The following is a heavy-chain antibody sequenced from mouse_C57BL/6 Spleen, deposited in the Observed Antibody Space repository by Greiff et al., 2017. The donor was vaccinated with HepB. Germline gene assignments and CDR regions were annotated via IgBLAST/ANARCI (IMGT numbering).Heavy chain of an antibody. CDR1: GYAFSSSW. D-gene: IGHD3-2*02. V-gene: IGHV1-82*01. CDR3: ARWTAQDYFDY. Sequence: QVQLQQSGPELVKPGASVKISCKASGYAFSSSWMNWVKQRPGKGLEWIGLIYPGDGDTNYNGKFKGKATLTADKSSSTAYMQLSSLTSEDSAVYFCARWTAQDYFDYWGQGTTLTVSS. J-gene: IGHJ2*01. CDR2: IYPGDGDT.